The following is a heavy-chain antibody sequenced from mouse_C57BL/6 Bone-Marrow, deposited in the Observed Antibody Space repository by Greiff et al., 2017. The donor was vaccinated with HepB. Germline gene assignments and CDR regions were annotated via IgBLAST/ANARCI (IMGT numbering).Heavy chain of an antibody. V-gene: IGHV1-55*01. J-gene: IGHJ2*01. Sequence: QVQLQQSGAELVKPGASVKMSCKASGYTFTSYWITWVKQRPGQGLEWIGDIYPGSGSTNYNEKLKSKATLTVDTSSSTAYMQLSSLTSEDSAVYYCASSDGYYVLYFDYWGQGTTLTVSS. CDR2: IYPGSGST. CDR1: GYTFTSYW. CDR3: ASSDGYYVLYFDY. D-gene: IGHD2-3*01.